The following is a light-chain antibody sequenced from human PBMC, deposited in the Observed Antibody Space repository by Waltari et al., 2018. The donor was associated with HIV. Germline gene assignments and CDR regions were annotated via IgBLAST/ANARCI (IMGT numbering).Light chain of an antibody. CDR3: QQYFSVPPT. CDR2: WAS. Sequence: DIVMTQSPDSLAVSLGERDTINCTSSRTVFYSSDNRNYLAWYLQRPGQSPKVLIFWASTRAYGVPARFSGSGSGTDFSLTLSSLQADDVGIYYCQQYFSVPPTFGGGTKVEI. V-gene: IGKV4-1*01. J-gene: IGKJ4*01. CDR1: RTVFYSSDNRNY.